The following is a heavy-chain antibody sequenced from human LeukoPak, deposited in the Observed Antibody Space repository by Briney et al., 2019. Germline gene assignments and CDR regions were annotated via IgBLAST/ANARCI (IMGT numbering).Heavy chain of an antibody. V-gene: IGHV3-33*06. CDR1: GFTFSSYG. Sequence: GRSLRLSCAASGFTFSSYGMHWVRQAPGKGLGWVAVIWYDGSNKYYADSVKGRFTISRDNSKNTLYLQMNSLRAEDTAVYYCAKDSSSWYWYYYYMDVWGKGTTVTVSS. J-gene: IGHJ6*03. CDR2: IWYDGSNK. D-gene: IGHD6-13*01. CDR3: AKDSSSWYWYYYYMDV.